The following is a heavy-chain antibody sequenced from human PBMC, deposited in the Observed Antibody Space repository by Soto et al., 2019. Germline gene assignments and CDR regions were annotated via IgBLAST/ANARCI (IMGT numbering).Heavy chain of an antibody. D-gene: IGHD6-13*01. CDR2: IYYSGST. CDR3: ARNSGGSSWLDYYYYGMDV. CDR1: GGPLSSYY. Sequence: PLQNPFLTRTVSGGPLSSYYWSWIRPPPGKGLEWIGYIYYSGSTNYNPSLKSRVTISVDTSKNQFSLKLSSVTAADTAVYYCARNSGGSSWLDYYYYGMDVWGQGTTVTVSS. V-gene: IGHV4-59*08. J-gene: IGHJ6*02.